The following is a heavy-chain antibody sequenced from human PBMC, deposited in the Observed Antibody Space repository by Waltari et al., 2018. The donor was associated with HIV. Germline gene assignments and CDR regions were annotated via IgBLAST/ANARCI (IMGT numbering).Heavy chain of an antibody. D-gene: IGHD2-21*01. J-gene: IGHJ5*02. Sequence: EGQLVESGGGLEEPGRSLTLSCVASGFRFEDYAMHWVRQRPGKGLVGVSGISGNSVSRCYADSVKGRFTVSRDNARYSLYLHISSLRPEDTASYFCAKDSGDGYKQRNRFGPWGQGTQVSVSS. CDR2: ISGNSVSR. CDR1: GFRFEDYA. V-gene: IGHV3-9*01. CDR3: AKDSGDGYKQRNRFGP.